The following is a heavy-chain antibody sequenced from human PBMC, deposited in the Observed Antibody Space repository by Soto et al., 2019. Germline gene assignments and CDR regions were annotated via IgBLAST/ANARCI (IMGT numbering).Heavy chain of an antibody. Sequence: GGSLRLSCAASGFTFSSYAMSWVRQAPGKGLEWVSAISGSGGSTYYADSVKGRFTISRDNSKNTLYLQMNSLRAEDTAVYYCAKGPSDWLFSPLVYWGQGTLVTVSS. J-gene: IGHJ4*02. V-gene: IGHV3-23*01. CDR2: ISGSGGST. D-gene: IGHD3-9*01. CDR3: AKGPSDWLFSPLVY. CDR1: GFTFSSYA.